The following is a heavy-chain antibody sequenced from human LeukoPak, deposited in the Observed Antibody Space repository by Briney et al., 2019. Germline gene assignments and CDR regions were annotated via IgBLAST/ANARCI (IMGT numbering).Heavy chain of an antibody. CDR2: ISWNSGSI. V-gene: IGHV3-9*01. D-gene: IGHD5-24*01. Sequence: GGSLRLSCAASGFTFDDYAMHWVRQAPGKGLEWVSGISWNSGSIGYADSVKGRFTISRDNAKNSLYLQMNSLRAEDTALYYCAKDQEMVTIDSGGIDYWGQGTLVTVSS. J-gene: IGHJ4*02. CDR1: GFTFDDYA. CDR3: AKDQEMVTIDSGGIDY.